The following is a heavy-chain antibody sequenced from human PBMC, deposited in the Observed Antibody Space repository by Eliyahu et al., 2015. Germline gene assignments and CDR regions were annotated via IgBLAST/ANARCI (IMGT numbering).Heavy chain of an antibody. D-gene: IGHD3-10*01. CDR1: GGTFSSYT. Sequence: QVQLVQSGAEVKKPGSSVKVSCXASGGTFSSYTISWVRQAPGQGLEWMGRIIPILGIANYAQKFQGRVTITADKSTSTAYMELSSLRSEDTAVYYCAREQVLNMVRGKSGNYMDVWGKGTTVTVSS. CDR3: AREQVLNMVRGKSGNYMDV. CDR2: IIPILGIA. V-gene: IGHV1-69*08. J-gene: IGHJ6*03.